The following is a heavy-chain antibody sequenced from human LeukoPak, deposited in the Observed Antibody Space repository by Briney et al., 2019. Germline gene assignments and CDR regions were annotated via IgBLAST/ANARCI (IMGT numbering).Heavy chain of an antibody. D-gene: IGHD6-13*01. CDR1: GFTFSNYW. CDR3: ASWWGSSWYFGY. V-gene: IGHV3-21*01. CDR2: ISSSSSYI. J-gene: IGHJ4*02. Sequence: GGSLRLSCVASGFTFSNYWMHWVRQVPGKGLEWVSSISSSSSYIYYADSVKGRFTISRDNAKNSLYLQMNSLRAEDTAVYYCASWWGSSWYFGYWGQGTLVTVSS.